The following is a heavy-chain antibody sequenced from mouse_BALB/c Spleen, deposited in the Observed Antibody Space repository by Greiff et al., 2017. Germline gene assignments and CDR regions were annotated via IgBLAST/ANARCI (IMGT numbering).Heavy chain of an antibody. CDR3: ARHFATTVVGFDY. Sequence: LVESGGGLVKLGGSLKLSCAASGFTFSSYYMSWVRQTPEKRLELVAAINSNGGSTYYPDTVKGRFTISRDNAKNTLYLQMSSLKSEDTALYYCARHFATTVVGFDYWGQGTTLTVSS. CDR1: GFTFSSYY. CDR2: INSNGGST. V-gene: IGHV5-6-2*01. J-gene: IGHJ2*01. D-gene: IGHD1-1*01.